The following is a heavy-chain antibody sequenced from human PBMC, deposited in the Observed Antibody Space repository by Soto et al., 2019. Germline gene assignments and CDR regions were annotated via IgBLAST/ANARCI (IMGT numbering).Heavy chain of an antibody. J-gene: IGHJ6*03. D-gene: IGHD3-9*01. CDR2: VYYTGST. V-gene: IGHV4-59*08. CDR3: ARTVLGPDLLADSFVDYYYYMDV. CDR1: CGSISNFY. Sequence: SETLSVTCTVSCGSISNFYWSWRRQPPGKGLEWIGYVYYTGSTSYNPSLKRRVTFSADSSRGQFSLRLNSVTAADTAVYYCARTVLGPDLLADSFVDYYYYMDVWGQGTTVT.